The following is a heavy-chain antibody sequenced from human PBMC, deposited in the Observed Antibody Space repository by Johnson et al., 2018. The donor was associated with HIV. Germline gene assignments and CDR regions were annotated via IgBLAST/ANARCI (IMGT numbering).Heavy chain of an antibody. Sequence: VQLVESGGGLVKPGGSLRLSCAASGFTFSDYYMTWVRQAPGKGLEWVANIKQDGSEKYSVDSVKGRFTISRDNAKSSLYLQMNSLRAEDTAVYYCARDRRFGDPGAFDIWGQGTMVTVSS. V-gene: IGHV3-7*01. D-gene: IGHD2-21*02. CDR1: GFTFSDYY. J-gene: IGHJ3*02. CDR3: ARDRRFGDPGAFDI. CDR2: IKQDGSEK.